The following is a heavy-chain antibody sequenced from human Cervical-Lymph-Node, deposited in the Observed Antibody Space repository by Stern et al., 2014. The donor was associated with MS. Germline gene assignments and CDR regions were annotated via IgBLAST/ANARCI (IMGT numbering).Heavy chain of an antibody. V-gene: IGHV4-59*01. J-gene: IGHJ5*02. Sequence: QVQLQESGPGLLRPSETLSLTCTVSGASITSYYWSWIRQPPGKGLEWIGYIYYSGTTNYNASLKGRVAISIDTSKTQFSLRLSYVTAADTAVYYCARATDLWGQGTLVTVSS. CDR3: ARATDL. CDR1: GASITSYY. CDR2: IYYSGTT.